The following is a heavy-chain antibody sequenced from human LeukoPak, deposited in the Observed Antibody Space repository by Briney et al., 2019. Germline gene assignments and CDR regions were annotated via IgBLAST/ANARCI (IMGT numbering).Heavy chain of an antibody. Sequence: PSQTLSLTRTLSARSISSYRWIWIRQHPGNGLEWIGYIHYSGRTNYNPSLKSRVTTSVDTSKKQFSLKLRSVTAADTAVYYCARSVSWGLLVRDDAFDIWGQGTMVTVSS. D-gene: IGHD2-21*01. CDR2: IHYSGRT. J-gene: IGHJ3*02. CDR3: ARSVSWGLLVRDDAFDI. V-gene: IGHV4-59*08. CDR1: ARSISSYR.